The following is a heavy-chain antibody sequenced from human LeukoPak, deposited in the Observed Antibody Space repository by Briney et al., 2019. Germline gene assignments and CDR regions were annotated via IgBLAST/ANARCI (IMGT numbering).Heavy chain of an antibody. Sequence: KPGGSLRLSCAASGFTFSSYSMTWVRQAPGKGLEWVSSISSSSSYIYYADSVKGRFTISRDNAKNSLYLQMNSLRAEDTAVYYCAGGSMVRGVIRNYYYGMDVWGQGTTVTVSS. V-gene: IGHV3-21*01. J-gene: IGHJ6*02. D-gene: IGHD3-10*01. CDR3: AGGSMVRGVIRNYYYGMDV. CDR1: GFTFSSYS. CDR2: ISSSSSYI.